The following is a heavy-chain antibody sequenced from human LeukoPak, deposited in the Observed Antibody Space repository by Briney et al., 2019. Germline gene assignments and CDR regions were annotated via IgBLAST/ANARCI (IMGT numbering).Heavy chain of an antibody. CDR2: IYYSGST. V-gene: IGHV4-39*01. J-gene: IGHJ4*02. CDR3: ARRGLGATGSDY. D-gene: IGHD1-26*01. Sequence: SETLSLTCTVSGGSISSSSYYWGWIRQPPGKGLEWIGSIYYSGSTYYNPSLKSRVTISVGTSKNQFSLKLSSVTAADMAVYYCARRGLGATGSDYWGQGTLVTVSS. CDR1: GGSISSSSYY.